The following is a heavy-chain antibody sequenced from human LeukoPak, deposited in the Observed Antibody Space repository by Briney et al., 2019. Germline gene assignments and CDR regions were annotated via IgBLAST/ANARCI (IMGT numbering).Heavy chain of an antibody. V-gene: IGHV3-9*01. CDR2: ISWNSGSI. CDR1: GFTFDDYA. J-gene: IGHJ6*02. Sequence: GGSLRLSCAASGFTFDDYAMHWVRQAPGKGLELVSGISWNSGSIGYADSVKGRFTISRDNAKNSLYLQMNSLRAEDTALYYCAKDMIGTYGSGSYRSAGIYGMDVWGQGTTVTVSS. D-gene: IGHD3-10*01. CDR3: AKDMIGTYGSGSYRSAGIYGMDV.